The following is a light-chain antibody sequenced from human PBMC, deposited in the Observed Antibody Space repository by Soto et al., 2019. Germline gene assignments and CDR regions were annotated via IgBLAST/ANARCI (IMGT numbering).Light chain of an antibody. CDR2: EAS. CDR3: QQYNGYWT. J-gene: IGKJ1*01. Sequence: DIQMTQSPSTLSASVGDRLSITCRASQSICGSLAWYQQKPGKAPKLLIYEASNLKSGVPSRFSGSGSGTEYTLTISSLQPDDVASCYCQQYNGYWTFGQGTKVEIK. V-gene: IGKV1-5*03. CDR1: QSICGS.